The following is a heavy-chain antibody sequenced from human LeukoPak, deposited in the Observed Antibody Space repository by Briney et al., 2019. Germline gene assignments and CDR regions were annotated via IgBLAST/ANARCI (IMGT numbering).Heavy chain of an antibody. CDR3: ARMYSGTYGGIDY. CDR2: IYSSGGT. Sequence: SETLSLTCTVSGGSISSYYWSWIRQPAGEGLEWIGRIYSSGGTNYNPSLKSRVTMSVDTSRNRFSLKLTSVTAADTGVYYCARMYSGTYGGIDYWGQGSLVSVSS. V-gene: IGHV4-4*07. J-gene: IGHJ4*02. D-gene: IGHD1-26*01. CDR1: GGSISSYY.